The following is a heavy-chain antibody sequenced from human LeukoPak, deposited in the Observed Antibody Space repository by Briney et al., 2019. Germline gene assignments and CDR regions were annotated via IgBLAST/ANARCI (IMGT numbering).Heavy chain of an antibody. J-gene: IGHJ4*02. CDR1: GYTFTGYY. CDR3: ARVEDDSSGYYYVGYYFDY. Sequence: ASVKVSCKASGYTFTGYYMHWVRQAPGQGLEWMGWINPNSGGANYAQKFQGRVTMTRDTSIGTAYMELSRLRSDDTAVYYCARVEDDSSGYYYVGYYFDYWGQGTLVTVSS. V-gene: IGHV1-2*02. D-gene: IGHD3-22*01. CDR2: INPNSGGA.